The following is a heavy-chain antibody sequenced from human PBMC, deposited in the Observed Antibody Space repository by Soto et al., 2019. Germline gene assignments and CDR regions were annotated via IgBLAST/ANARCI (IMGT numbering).Heavy chain of an antibody. V-gene: IGHV1-18*01. CDR1: GYTFTNYG. CDR3: ARERQYEPLLY. CDR2: VSAYNRNT. J-gene: IGHJ4*02. D-gene: IGHD2-2*01. Sequence: QVQLVQSGVEVKKPGASVKVSCQASGYTFTNYGITWRRQAPGQGLEWMGWVSAYNRNTNYAQRFQDRVTMTTDTSTRTAYMELRNLKSDDTAIYFCARERQYEPLLYWGQGTLVTVSS.